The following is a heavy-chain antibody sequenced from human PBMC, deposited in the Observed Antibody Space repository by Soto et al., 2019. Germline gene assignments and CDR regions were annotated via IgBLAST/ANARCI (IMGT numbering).Heavy chain of an antibody. CDR2: IYYSGST. D-gene: IGHD6-6*01. J-gene: IGHJ3*02. V-gene: IGHV4-31*03. Sequence: SETLSLTCTVSGGSISSGGYYWSWIRQHPGKGLEWIGYIYYSGSTYYNPSLKSRVTISVDTSKNQFSLKLSSVTAADTAVYYCARSLSIAARRPRNDAFDIWGQGTMVTVSS. CDR3: ARSLSIAARRPRNDAFDI. CDR1: GGSISSGGYY.